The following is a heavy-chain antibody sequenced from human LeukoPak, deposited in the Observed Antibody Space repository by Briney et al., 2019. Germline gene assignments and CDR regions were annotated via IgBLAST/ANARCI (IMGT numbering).Heavy chain of an antibody. CDR3: ARDGGIVGAANPYFDY. V-gene: IGHV4-38-2*02. Sequence: SETLSLTCTVSGYSISSCYYWGLSRQPPGKLLEGIGSRDHSGSTYYNPSLKSRFTISVDTSKNHFSMKLSSVPASDTALYHCARDGGIVGAANPYFDYWGQGTLVTVSS. CDR2: RDHSGST. CDR1: GYSISSCYY. D-gene: IGHD1-26*01. J-gene: IGHJ4*02.